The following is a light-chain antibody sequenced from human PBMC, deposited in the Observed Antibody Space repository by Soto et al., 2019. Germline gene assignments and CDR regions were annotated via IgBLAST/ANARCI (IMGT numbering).Light chain of an antibody. CDR3: MLYLSSGIYV. V-gene: IGLV8-61*01. J-gene: IGLJ1*01. CDR1: SGSVSTTSF. Sequence: QTVVTQEPSFSVSPGGTVTLTCGLSSGSVSTTSFPSWYQQTPGQAPRTLIYNTNTRSSGVPDRFSGSILGKKAALTITGAQADDESDYYCMLYLSSGIYVFGPGTKVTVL. CDR2: NTN.